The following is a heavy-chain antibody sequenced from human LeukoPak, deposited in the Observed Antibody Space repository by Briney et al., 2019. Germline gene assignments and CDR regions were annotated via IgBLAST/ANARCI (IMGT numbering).Heavy chain of an antibody. J-gene: IGHJ3*02. CDR2: IYSSGST. D-gene: IGHD1-26*01. V-gene: IGHV4-4*07. CDR3: ARAVGATAPHDTFDI. CDR1: GGSISSYY. Sequence: SETLSLTCTVSGGSISSYYWSWLRQPAGNGLEWIGRIYSSGSTNYNPSLKRRVTISVETSKNQFSLKLRSVTAADTAVFYCARAVGATAPHDTFDIGGQGTMATVSS.